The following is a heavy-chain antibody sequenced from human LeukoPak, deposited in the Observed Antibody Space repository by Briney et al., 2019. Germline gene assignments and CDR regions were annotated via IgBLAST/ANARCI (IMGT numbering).Heavy chain of an antibody. Sequence: GGSLRLSCAASGFNFSIYSMNWVRQAPGKGLEWVANINEDGSKKYYVDSVKGRLTISRDNAEKSLYLQMDSLRGEDAAVYYCTRDVASSTYHFDSSGLLDYWGQGTLVTVSS. CDR1: GFNFSIYS. J-gene: IGHJ4*02. CDR3: TRDVASSTYHFDSSGLLDY. CDR2: INEDGSKK. D-gene: IGHD3-22*01. V-gene: IGHV3-7*01.